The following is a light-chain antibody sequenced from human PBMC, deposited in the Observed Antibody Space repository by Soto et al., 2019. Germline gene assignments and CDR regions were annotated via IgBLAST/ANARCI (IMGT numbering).Light chain of an antibody. CDR2: EAT. J-gene: IGLJ1*01. CDR3: SSYAGSNTFDI. Sequence: QSVLTQPASVSGSPGQSITISCTGTSSDVGSNNHVSWYQQHPGKAPKLMIYEATQRPSGVSDRFSGSKSGNTASLTISGLQAEDEADYYCSSYAGSNTFDIFATGTKVTVL. CDR1: SSDVGSNNH. V-gene: IGLV2-23*01.